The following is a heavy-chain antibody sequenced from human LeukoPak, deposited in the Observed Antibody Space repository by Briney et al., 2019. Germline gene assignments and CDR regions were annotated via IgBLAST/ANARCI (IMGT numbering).Heavy chain of an antibody. D-gene: IGHD5-12*01. Sequence: GGSLRLSSAASGFTFSSYAMSWVRQTPGKGLEWVSAISGSGGSTYYADSVKGRFTISRDNSKNTLYLQMNSLRAEDTAVYYCAKDRGGGYGWFDPWGQGTLVTVSS. CDR3: AKDRGGGYGWFDP. CDR2: ISGSGGST. CDR1: GFTFSSYA. V-gene: IGHV3-23*01. J-gene: IGHJ5*02.